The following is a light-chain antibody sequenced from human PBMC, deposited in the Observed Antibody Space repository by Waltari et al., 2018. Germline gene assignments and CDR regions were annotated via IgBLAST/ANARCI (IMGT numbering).Light chain of an antibody. V-gene: IGLV3-21*02. CDR2: DNT. J-gene: IGLJ1*01. CDR3: QVWDRXRGHV. CDR1: NFVTYR. Sequence: SYQLTQSPSXSVAPXQAASITCGGVNFVTYRVQWYQQKAGQAPVLLVHDNTDRPSGIXXRFSGSKSSXXATLTISXVEVGDEADXXCQVWDRXRGHVFGTGTXVTVL.